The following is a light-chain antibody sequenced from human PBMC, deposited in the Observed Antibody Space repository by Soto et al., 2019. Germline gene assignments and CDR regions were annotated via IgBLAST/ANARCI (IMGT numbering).Light chain of an antibody. CDR1: QSISDR. CDR2: DAS. J-gene: IGKJ1*01. CDR3: QHSSLVWA. V-gene: IGKV1-5*01. Sequence: DIQMTQSPSTLSASVGDRVTITCRASQSISDRLAWYQQKPGKAPKLLIYDASTLESGVPSRFSGSGSGTEFTLTITSLQPDDFAIYFCQHSSLVWAFVQGTKVEI.